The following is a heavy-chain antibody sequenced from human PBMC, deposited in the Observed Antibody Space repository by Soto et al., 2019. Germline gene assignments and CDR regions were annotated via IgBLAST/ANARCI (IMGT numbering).Heavy chain of an antibody. CDR3: AKGVGYCTNGVCSPSYYFDY. D-gene: IGHD2-8*01. Sequence: GGSLRLSXAASGFTFSIYGMHWVRQAPGKGLEWVASIWYDGSVQYYADSVKGRFTISRDNFQNTLHLQMNSLRAEDTAVYYCAKGVGYCTNGVCSPSYYFDYWGRGTLVTVSS. CDR1: GFTFSIYG. CDR2: IWYDGSVQ. J-gene: IGHJ4*02. V-gene: IGHV3-30*02.